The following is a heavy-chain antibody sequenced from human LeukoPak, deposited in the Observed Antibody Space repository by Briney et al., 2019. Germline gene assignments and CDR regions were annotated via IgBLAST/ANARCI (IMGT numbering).Heavy chain of an antibody. J-gene: IGHJ4*02. CDR2: IQQDGSEK. CDR3: ARDRDSSSWSSRRVGDYFDY. Sequence: PGGSLRLSCAASGFTFSNYWMNWVRQAPGKGLEWVTNIQQDGSEKYYVDSVKGRFTISRDNAKNSLYLQMNSLRAEDTAVYYCARDRDSSSWSSRRVGDYFDYWGQGTLVTVSS. D-gene: IGHD6-13*01. V-gene: IGHV3-7*01. CDR1: GFTFSNYW.